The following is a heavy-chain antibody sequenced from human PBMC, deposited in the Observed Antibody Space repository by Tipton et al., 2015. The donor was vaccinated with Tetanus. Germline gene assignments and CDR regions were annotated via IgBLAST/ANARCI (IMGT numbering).Heavy chain of an antibody. V-gene: IGHV3-7*01. CDR1: GFTLSHYW. J-gene: IGHJ4*02. D-gene: IGHD2-15*01. CDR2: INEDGSEA. Sequence: PRLSCAASGFTLSHYWMNWVRQAPGKGLEWVANINEDGSEAYHVVAVKGRFTISRDNANNSLYLQMNSLRAEDTAVYYCTRGIRRAFCSGGSCQTFDSWGLGTLVTVTS. CDR3: TRGIRRAFCSGGSCQTFDS.